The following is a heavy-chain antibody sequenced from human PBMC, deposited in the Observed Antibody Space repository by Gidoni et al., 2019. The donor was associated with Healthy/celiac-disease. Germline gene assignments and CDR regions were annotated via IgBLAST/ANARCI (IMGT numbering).Heavy chain of an antibody. CDR3: ARDALGSGSYTDY. V-gene: IGHV3-30*03. CDR1: GFTVSSCA. CDR2: ISYDGINK. D-gene: IGHD1-26*01. Sequence: QVPPAVAGAVVVPPGMSMRLACTAPGFTVSSCAMYGVRQAPAQGLEWLSVISYDGINKYYAASVKGRFTISRDNSKNTLYLQMNGLRAEDTAVYYCARDALGSGSYTDYWGQGTLVTVSS. J-gene: IGHJ4*02.